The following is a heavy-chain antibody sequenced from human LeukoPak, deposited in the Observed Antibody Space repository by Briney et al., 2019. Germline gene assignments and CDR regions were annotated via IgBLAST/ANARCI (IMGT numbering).Heavy chain of an antibody. D-gene: IGHD4-17*01. CDR1: GVTLSNYA. CDR2: ISFDGTNK. V-gene: IGHV3-30*04. J-gene: IGHJ4*02. CDR3: ATDYGDYEPIDY. Sequence: GGSLRLSCTASGVTLSNYAMHWVRRPPGRGLERVAVISFDGTNKYYGDSVEGRFSVSRDNSKNTLYLQMNSLRPDDTAMYYCATDYGDYEPIDYWGQGTLVTVSS.